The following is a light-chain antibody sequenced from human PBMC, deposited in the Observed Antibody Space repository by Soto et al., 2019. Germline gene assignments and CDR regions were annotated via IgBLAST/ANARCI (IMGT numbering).Light chain of an antibody. V-gene: IGLV3-21*02. CDR1: NIGSKS. CDR3: QVWDSSSLHVV. J-gene: IGLJ2*01. Sequence: SYELTQPPSVSVAPGQTARIPCGGNNIGSKSVHWYQQKAGQAPVLVVYDDTDRPSGIPERFSGSNAGNTATLTISSVEAGDEADYYCQVWDSSSLHVVFGGGTKVTVL. CDR2: DDT.